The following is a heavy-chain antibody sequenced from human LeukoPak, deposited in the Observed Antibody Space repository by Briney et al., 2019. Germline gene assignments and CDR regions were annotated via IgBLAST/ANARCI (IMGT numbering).Heavy chain of an antibody. CDR2: IYPGDSDT. D-gene: IGHD5-24*01. Sequence: PGESLKISCKGSGYSFTSYWIGWVRQMPGKGLEWMGIIYPGDSDTRYSLSFQGQVTISADKSISTAYLQWSSLKASDTAMYYCARFRDGYNRDFQHWGQGTLVTVSS. V-gene: IGHV5-51*01. CDR3: ARFRDGYNRDFQH. CDR1: GYSFTSYW. J-gene: IGHJ1*01.